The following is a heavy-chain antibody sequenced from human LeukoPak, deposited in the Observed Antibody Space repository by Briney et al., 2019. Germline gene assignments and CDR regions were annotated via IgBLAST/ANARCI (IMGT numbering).Heavy chain of an antibody. CDR1: GFSFSSYG. Sequence: GGSLRLSCAASGFSFSSYGIHWVRQAPGKGLEWVAVISHDGSNKYYADSVKGRFTISRDNSKNTLYLQMNSLRAEDTAVYYCAKDRSTYYYDSSGYYPDAFDIWGQGTMVTVSS. CDR3: AKDRSTYYYDSSGYYPDAFDI. D-gene: IGHD3-22*01. CDR2: ISHDGSNK. J-gene: IGHJ3*02. V-gene: IGHV3-30*18.